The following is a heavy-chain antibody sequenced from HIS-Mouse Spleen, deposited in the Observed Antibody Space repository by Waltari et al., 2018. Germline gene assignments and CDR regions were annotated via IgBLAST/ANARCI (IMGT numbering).Heavy chain of an antibody. CDR2: IYYSGST. D-gene: IGHD6-13*01. V-gene: IGHV4-39*07. CDR3: AREIPYSSSWYDWYFDL. CDR1: GGSISSSSYN. J-gene: IGHJ2*01. Sequence: QLQLQESGPGLVKPSETLSLTGTVSGGSISSSSYNWGWIRQPPGKGLEGIGSIYYSGSTYYNPSLKSRVTISVDTSKNQFSLKLSSVTAADTAVYYCAREIPYSSSWYDWYFDLWGRGTLVTVSS.